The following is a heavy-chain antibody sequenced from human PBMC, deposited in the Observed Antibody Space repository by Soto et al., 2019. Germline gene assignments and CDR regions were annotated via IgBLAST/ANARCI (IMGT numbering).Heavy chain of an antibody. J-gene: IGHJ6*02. CDR2: ISYSGST. CDR3: ARGTRATKYYNYFYGMDV. CDR1: GGSISTYD. V-gene: IGHV4-59*01. Sequence: SETLSLTCNVSGGSISTYDCTWVRQAPWKGLEWIGYISYSGSTNYNPSLKSRLIILLNTSKKQFSLKLSSVTAADTAVYYCARGTRATKYYNYFYGMDVWGQGNTVTVSS.